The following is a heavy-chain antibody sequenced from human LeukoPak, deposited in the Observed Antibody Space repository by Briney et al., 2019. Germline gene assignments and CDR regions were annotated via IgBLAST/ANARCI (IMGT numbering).Heavy chain of an antibody. V-gene: IGHV3-30*03. J-gene: IGHJ4*02. CDR1: GFTFNSYG. D-gene: IGHD2-21*02. CDR3: ALQCGGGCLVDC. CDR2: IANDGRNS. Sequence: GGSERLFCAASGFTFNSYGMHWVRQAPGKGLEWAAFIANDGRNSYYADSVRGRFSISRDNSKNTLYLEMNSLRADDTAVYYCALQCGGGCLVDCWGQGTLVTVSS.